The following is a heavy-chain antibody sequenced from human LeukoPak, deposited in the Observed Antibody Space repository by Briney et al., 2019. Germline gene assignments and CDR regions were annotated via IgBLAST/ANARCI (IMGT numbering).Heavy chain of an antibody. CDR3: ARGGSSGWPLDY. Sequence: PSETLSLTCTVSGGPISSYYWSWIRQPAGKGLEWIGCIYTSGSTNYNPSLKSRVTMSVDTSKNQFSLKLSSVTAADTAVYYCARGGSSGWPLDYWGQGALVTVSS. J-gene: IGHJ4*02. CDR2: IYTSGST. CDR1: GGPISSYY. D-gene: IGHD6-19*01. V-gene: IGHV4-4*07.